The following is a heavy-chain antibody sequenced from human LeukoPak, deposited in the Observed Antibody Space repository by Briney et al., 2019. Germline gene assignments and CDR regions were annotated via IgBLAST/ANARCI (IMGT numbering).Heavy chain of an antibody. CDR2: ISSSSSTI. J-gene: IGHJ4*02. Sequence: GGSLRLSCAASGFTFSSYSMNWVRQAPGKGLEWVSYISSSSSTIYYADSVKGRFAISRDNAKNSLYLQMNSLRAEDTAVYYCARVGRYDIRGYWGQGTLVTVSS. CDR3: ARVGRYDIRGY. CDR1: GFTFSSYS. V-gene: IGHV3-48*04. D-gene: IGHD3-9*01.